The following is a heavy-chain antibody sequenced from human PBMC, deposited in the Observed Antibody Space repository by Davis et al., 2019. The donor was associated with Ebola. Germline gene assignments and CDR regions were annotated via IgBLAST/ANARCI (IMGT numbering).Heavy chain of an antibody. D-gene: IGHD2-15*01. CDR1: GGSISSYY. CDR2: IYTSGST. V-gene: IGHV4-4*07. J-gene: IGHJ5*02. CDR3: ARAKSVVAAAGRNWFDP. Sequence: PGGSLRLSCTVSGGSISSYYWSWIRQPAGKGLEWIGRIYTSGSTNYNPSLKSRVTISVDTSKNQFSLKLSSVTAADTAVYYCARAKSVVAAAGRNWFDPWGQGTLVTVSS.